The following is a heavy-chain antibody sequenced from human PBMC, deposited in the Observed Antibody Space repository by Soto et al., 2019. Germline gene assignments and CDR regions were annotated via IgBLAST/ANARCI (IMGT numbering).Heavy chain of an antibody. CDR2: IWYDGSNK. V-gene: IGHV3-33*01. CDR1: GFTFSSYG. Sequence: GGSLRLSCAASGFTFSSYGMHWVRQAPGKGLEWVAVIWYDGSNKYYADSVKGRFTISRDNSKNTLYLRMNSLRAEDTAVYYCARDLSIAARPYHIGDYWGQGTLVTVSS. CDR3: ARDLSIAARPYHIGDY. J-gene: IGHJ4*02. D-gene: IGHD6-6*01.